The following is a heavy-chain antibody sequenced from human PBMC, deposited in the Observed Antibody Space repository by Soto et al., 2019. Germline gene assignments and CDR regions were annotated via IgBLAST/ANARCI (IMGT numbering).Heavy chain of an antibody. CDR3: AGRYCTNGVCYTNYSYYIDV. CDR2: ITTSGGNT. J-gene: IGHJ6*03. D-gene: IGHD2-8*01. Sequence: EVQLLESGGGLVQPGGSLRLSCAASGFTFSTYAMSWVRQAPGKGLEWVATITTSGGNTYYADSVQGRFTISRDNSNNTLYLQMNSLRAEDTAVYYCAGRYCTNGVCYTNYSYYIDVWGKGTTVTVSS. CDR1: GFTFSTYA. V-gene: IGHV3-23*01.